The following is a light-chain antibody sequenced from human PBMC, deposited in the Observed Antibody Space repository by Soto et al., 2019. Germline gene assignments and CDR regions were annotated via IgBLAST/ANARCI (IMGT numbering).Light chain of an antibody. J-gene: IGKJ3*01. CDR2: DAS. Sequence: DIQMTQSPSSLSASVGDRVTITCQASQDISNYLNWYQQKPGKAPKLLIYDASNLETGVPSRFSGSGSGTDFTFTISSLQHEDIATYYCHQYDNLPFTFGPGTKVDIK. CDR3: HQYDNLPFT. CDR1: QDISNY. V-gene: IGKV1-33*01.